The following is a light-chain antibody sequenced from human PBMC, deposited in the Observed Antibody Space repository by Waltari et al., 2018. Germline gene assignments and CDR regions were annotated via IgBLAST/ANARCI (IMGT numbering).Light chain of an antibody. CDR1: SSDVGGYNY. CDR2: DVS. J-gene: IGLJ2*01. CDR3: SSYSSSSTLVV. V-gene: IGLV2-14*03. Sequence: QSALTQPASVSGSPGQSITISCTGTSSDVGGYNYVSWYQQHPGKAPKLMIYDVSNRPSWVSNRFSGSKSGNTASLTISGLQAEDEAEYHCSSYSSSSTLVVFGGGTKLTVL.